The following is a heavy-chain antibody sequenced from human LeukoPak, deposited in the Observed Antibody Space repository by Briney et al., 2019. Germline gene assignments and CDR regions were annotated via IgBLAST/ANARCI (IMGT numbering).Heavy chain of an antibody. V-gene: IGHV3-33*01. CDR2: IWYDGSNK. D-gene: IGHD5-12*01. J-gene: IGHJ4*02. CDR1: GFTFSSYG. Sequence: GESLRLSCAASGFTFSSYGMHWVRRAPGKGLEWVAVIWYDGSNKYYADSVKGRFTISRDNSKNTLYLQMNSLRAEDTAVYSCARVPRGYSGYDLDYWGQGTLVTVSS. CDR3: ARVPRGYSGYDLDY.